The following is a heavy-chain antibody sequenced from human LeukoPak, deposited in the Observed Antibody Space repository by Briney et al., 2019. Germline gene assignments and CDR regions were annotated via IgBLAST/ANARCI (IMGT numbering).Heavy chain of an antibody. J-gene: IGHJ6*03. CDR1: GFAFSSFA. D-gene: IGHD6-19*01. CDR2: INGSGNTT. V-gene: IGHV3-23*01. CDR3: TKELHVAVAVADYYDVYMDV. Sequence: GGSLRLSCAASGFAFSSFAMGWVRQSPGKGLEWLSTINGSGNTTFYADSVKGRFTISRDNSKNTLYLHMDSLRPDDTAIYYCTKELHVAVAVADYYDVYMDVWGRGTAVTVSS.